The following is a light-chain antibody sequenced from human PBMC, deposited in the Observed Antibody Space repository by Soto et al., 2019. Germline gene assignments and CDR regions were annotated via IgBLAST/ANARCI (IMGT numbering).Light chain of an antibody. V-gene: IGKV3-20*01. Sequence: EIVLTQSPGTLSLSPGERATLSCRASQSVSSNYLAWYQQKPGQAPRLLIYGASSRATGIPDRFGGSGSGTDFTLIISGLEPEDFAVYYCQQYGNSPWTFGRGTKVEIK. CDR2: GAS. CDR3: QQYGNSPWT. J-gene: IGKJ1*01. CDR1: QSVSSNY.